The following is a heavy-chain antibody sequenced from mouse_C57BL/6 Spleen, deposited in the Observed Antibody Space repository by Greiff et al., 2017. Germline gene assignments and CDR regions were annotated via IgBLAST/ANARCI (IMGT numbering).Heavy chain of an antibody. CDR3: ASSGPTVVDSFDY. V-gene: IGHV5-17*01. J-gene: IGHJ2*01. D-gene: IGHD1-1*01. Sequence: EVQLVESGGGLVKPGGSLKLSCAASGFTFSDYGMHWVRQAPEKGLEWVAYISSGSSTIYYADTVKGRFTISRDNAKNTLFLQMTSLRSEDTAMYYCASSGPTVVDSFDYWGQGTTLTVSS. CDR2: ISSGSSTI. CDR1: GFTFSDYG.